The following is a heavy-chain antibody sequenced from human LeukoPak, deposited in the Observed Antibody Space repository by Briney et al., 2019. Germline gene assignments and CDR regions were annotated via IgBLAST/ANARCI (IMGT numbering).Heavy chain of an antibody. Sequence: FLRLSCAASGFTFRGYYMSWIRQAPGQGLEWISYVSGSDENKYYAGSVRGRFAISRDNAEKSLFLQMSNVRAEDTAVYYCARAGLGGHYIDYWGQGTLVTVSS. D-gene: IGHD2-15*01. J-gene: IGHJ4*02. CDR1: GFTFRGYY. V-gene: IGHV3-11*01. CDR3: ARAGLGGHYIDY. CDR2: VSGSDENK.